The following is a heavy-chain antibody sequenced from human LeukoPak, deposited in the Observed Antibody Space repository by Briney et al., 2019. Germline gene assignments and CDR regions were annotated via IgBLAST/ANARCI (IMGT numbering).Heavy chain of an antibody. J-gene: IGHJ3*02. Sequence: GGSLRLSCAASGFTFSSYWMHWVRQAPGKGLVWVSRINSDGSSTSYADSVKGRFTISRDNAKNTLYLQMNSLRAEDTAVYYCASDYGQDAFYIWGQGTMVTVSS. V-gene: IGHV3-74*01. D-gene: IGHD4-17*01. CDR3: ASDYGQDAFYI. CDR1: GFTFSSYW. CDR2: INSDGSST.